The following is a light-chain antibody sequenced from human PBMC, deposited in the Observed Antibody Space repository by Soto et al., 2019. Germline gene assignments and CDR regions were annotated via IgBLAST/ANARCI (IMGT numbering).Light chain of an antibody. CDR3: NSYRSGSTYV. Sequence: QSALTPPAAVSGSPGQSITISCTGTSSAVGAYNDVSWYQKHPGKAPKLIIHDVNNRPSGVSNRFSGSKSGNTASLMISGLQDEDEADYYCNSYRSGSTYVFGTGTKLTVL. CDR2: DVN. V-gene: IGLV2-14*01. CDR1: SSAVGAYND. J-gene: IGLJ1*01.